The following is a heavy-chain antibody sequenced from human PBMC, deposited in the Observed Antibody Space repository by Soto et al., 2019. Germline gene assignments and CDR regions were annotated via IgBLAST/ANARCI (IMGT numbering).Heavy chain of an antibody. Sequence: GESLKISCKGSGYSFTSYWIGWVRQMPGKGLEWMGIIYPGDSDTRYSPSFQGQVTISADKSISTAYLQWSSLKASDTAMYYCARRSITGTTLTAFDIWGQGTMVTVSS. CDR3: ARRSITGTTLTAFDI. V-gene: IGHV5-51*01. J-gene: IGHJ3*02. CDR1: GYSFTSYW. CDR2: IYPGDSDT. D-gene: IGHD1-20*01.